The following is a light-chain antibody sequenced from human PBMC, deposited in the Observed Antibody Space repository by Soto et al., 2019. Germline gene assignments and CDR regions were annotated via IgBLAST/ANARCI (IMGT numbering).Light chain of an antibody. J-gene: IGKJ2*01. CDR1: QSVSDD. Sequence: IVMTQSPATLYVSPGERATLSCRASQSVSDDLAWYQQRPGQAPRLLIYGASTRATGIPARFVGSGSGTEFTLSISSLQSEDVAVYYCQQYYKWPPVTFGQGTKLEIK. V-gene: IGKV3-15*01. CDR2: GAS. CDR3: QQYYKWPPVT.